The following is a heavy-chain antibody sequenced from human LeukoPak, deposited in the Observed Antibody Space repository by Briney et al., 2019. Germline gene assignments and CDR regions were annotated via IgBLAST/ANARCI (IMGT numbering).Heavy chain of an antibody. CDR3: ARARHGDYVAFDI. Sequence: PSETLSLTCAVSGGSISSGGYSWSWIRQPPGKGLEWIGYIYHSGSTYYNPSLKSRVTISVDRSKNQFSLKLSSVTAADTAVYYCARARHGDYVAFDIWGQGTMVTVSS. CDR1: GGSISSGGYS. D-gene: IGHD4-17*01. V-gene: IGHV4-30-2*01. J-gene: IGHJ3*02. CDR2: IYHSGST.